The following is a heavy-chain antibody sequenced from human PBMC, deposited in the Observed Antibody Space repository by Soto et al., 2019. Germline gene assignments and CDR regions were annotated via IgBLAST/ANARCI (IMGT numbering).Heavy chain of an antibody. D-gene: IGHD3-3*01. CDR1: GGTFSSYA. V-gene: IGHV1-69*13. CDR2: IIPIFGTA. Sequence: SVKVSCKASGGTFSSYAISWVRQAPGQGLEWMGGIIPIFGTANYAQKFQGRVTITADESTSTAYMELSGLRSEDTAVYYCASPKFRFWQQLDPWGQGTLVTVSS. J-gene: IGHJ5*02. CDR3: ASPKFRFWQQLDP.